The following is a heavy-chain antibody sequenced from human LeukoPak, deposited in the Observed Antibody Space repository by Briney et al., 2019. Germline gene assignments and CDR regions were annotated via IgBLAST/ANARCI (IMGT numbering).Heavy chain of an antibody. CDR1: GFTFSSYG. CDR2: IWYGGSNK. J-gene: IGHJ4*02. Sequence: GGSLRLSCAASGFTFSSYGMHWVRQAPSKGLEWVAVIWYGGSNKYYADSVKGRFTISRDNSKNTLYLQMNSLRAEDTAVYYCAKGGPHYGSGSYYAFDYWGQGTLVTVSS. V-gene: IGHV3-33*08. D-gene: IGHD3-10*01. CDR3: AKGGPHYGSGSYYAFDY.